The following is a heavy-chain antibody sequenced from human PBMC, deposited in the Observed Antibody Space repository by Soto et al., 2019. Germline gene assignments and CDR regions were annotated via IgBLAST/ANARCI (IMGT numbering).Heavy chain of an antibody. V-gene: IGHV1-2*04. CDR1: GYTFTGYY. CDR3: ARGYCSGGSCYTFKGPHNWFDP. CDR2: INPNSGGT. D-gene: IGHD2-15*01. Sequence: GASVKVSCKASGYTFTGYYMHWVRQAPGHGLEWMGWINPNSGGTNYAQKFQGWVTMTRDTSISTAYMELSRLRSDDTAVYYCARGYCSGGSCYTFKGPHNWFDPWGQGTLVTVSS. J-gene: IGHJ5*02.